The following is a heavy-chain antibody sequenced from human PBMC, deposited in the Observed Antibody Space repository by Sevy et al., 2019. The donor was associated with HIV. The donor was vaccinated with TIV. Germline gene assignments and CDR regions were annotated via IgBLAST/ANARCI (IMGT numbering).Heavy chain of an antibody. V-gene: IGHV4-39*01. CDR3: ASQHAYRSTYYGFSLSRTFDS. J-gene: IGHJ4*02. Sequence: SETLSLTCSVSGGSITSNNYYWGWIRQPPGKGLEWIGSIYHSGNTYYNPSLKSRVTVSVDTSRSHFSLKVTSVDASDTAVYFCASQHAYRSTYYGFSLSRTFDSWGPGTLVTVSS. CDR1: GGSITSNNYY. CDR2: IYHSGNT. D-gene: IGHD4-17*01.